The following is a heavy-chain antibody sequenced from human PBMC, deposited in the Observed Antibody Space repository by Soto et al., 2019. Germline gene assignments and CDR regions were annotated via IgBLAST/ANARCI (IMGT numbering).Heavy chain of an antibody. CDR1: GFTVSSNY. CDR3: ARDYYYSSSWYAFDY. V-gene: IGHV3-53*01. D-gene: IGHD6-13*01. Sequence: GGSLRLSCAASGFTVSSNYMSWVRQAPGKGLEWVSVIYSGGSTYYADSVKGRFTISRDNSKNTLYLQMNSLRAEDTAVYYCARDYYYSSSWYAFDYWGQGTLVTVSS. CDR2: IYSGGST. J-gene: IGHJ4*02.